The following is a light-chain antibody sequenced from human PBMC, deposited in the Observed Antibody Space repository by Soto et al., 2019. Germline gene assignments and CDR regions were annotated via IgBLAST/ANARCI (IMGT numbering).Light chain of an antibody. CDR3: SSYTSSSTQV. Sequence: QSALTQPASVSGSPGQSITISCTGTSSDVGGYNYVSWYQQHPGKAPKLMIYEVCNRPSGVSNRFSGSKSGNTASLTISGLQAEDEADYYCSSYTSSSTQVFGTGTKLTVL. CDR2: EVC. J-gene: IGLJ1*01. CDR1: SSDVGGYNY. V-gene: IGLV2-14*01.